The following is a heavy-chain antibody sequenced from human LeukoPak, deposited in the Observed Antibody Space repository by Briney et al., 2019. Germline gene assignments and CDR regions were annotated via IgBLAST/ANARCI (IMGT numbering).Heavy chain of an antibody. D-gene: IGHD2-15*01. CDR2: IRYDGSNK. CDR3: AKDRVVAALYYYYYMDV. J-gene: IGHJ6*03. Sequence: GGSLRLSCAASGFTFSSYGMHWVRQAPGKGLEGVAFIRYDGSNKYYADSVKGRFTISRDDSKNTLYLQMNSLRAEDTAVYYCAKDRVVAALYYYYYMDVWGKGTTVTVSS. CDR1: GFTFSSYG. V-gene: IGHV3-30*02.